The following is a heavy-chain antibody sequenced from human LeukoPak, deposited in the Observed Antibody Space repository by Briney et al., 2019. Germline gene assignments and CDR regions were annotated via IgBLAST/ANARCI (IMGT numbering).Heavy chain of an antibody. CDR3: ARDVVGSSNNGMDV. V-gene: IGHV3-30-3*01. Sequence: GGSLRLSCAASGFTFSSYAMHWVRQAPGKGLEWVAVISYDGSNKYYADSVKGRFTISRDNSKNTLYLQMNSLRAEDTAVYYCARDVVGSSNNGMDVWAKGPRSPSP. CDR1: GFTFSSYA. CDR2: ISYDGSNK. D-gene: IGHD6-13*01. J-gene: IGHJ6*02.